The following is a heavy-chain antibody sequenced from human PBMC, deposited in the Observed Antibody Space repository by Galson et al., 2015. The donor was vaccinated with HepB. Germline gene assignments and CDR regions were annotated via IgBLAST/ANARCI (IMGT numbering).Heavy chain of an antibody. CDR2: ISSSGSTI. J-gene: IGHJ6*02. CDR1: GFTFSSYE. CDR3: ARSRAVYYYDSSGYSDYGMDV. D-gene: IGHD3-22*01. Sequence: SLRLSCAASGFTFSSYEMNWVRQAPGKGLEWVSYISSSGSTIYYADSVKGRFTISRDNAKNSLYLQMNSLRAEDTAVYYCARSRAVYYYDSSGYSDYGMDVWGQGTTVTVSS. V-gene: IGHV3-48*03.